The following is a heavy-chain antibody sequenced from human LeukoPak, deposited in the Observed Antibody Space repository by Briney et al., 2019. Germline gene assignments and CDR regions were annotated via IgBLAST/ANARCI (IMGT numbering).Heavy chain of an antibody. Sequence: SETLSLTCTVSGGSISSYYWSWIRQPPGKGPEWIGYIYYSGSTNYNPSLKSRVTISVDTSKNQFSLKLSSVTAADTAVYYCARAFRHRNNNYYYYYYMDVWGKGTTVTVSS. CDR1: GGSISSYY. D-gene: IGHD1/OR15-1a*01. CDR2: IYYSGST. V-gene: IGHV4-59*01. J-gene: IGHJ6*03. CDR3: ARAFRHRNNNYYYYYYMDV.